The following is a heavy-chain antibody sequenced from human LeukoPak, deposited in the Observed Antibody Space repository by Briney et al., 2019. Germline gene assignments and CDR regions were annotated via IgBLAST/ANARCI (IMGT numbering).Heavy chain of an antibody. Sequence: SETLSLTCAVYGESFSEYYWSWIRQPPEKGLEWIGQINHSGGTNYHPSLKTRVTISLDTSKNQVSLKLRSVTAADTAVYYCAFEGPVSGYAFDPWGQGALVAVSS. CDR2: INHSGGT. D-gene: IGHD5-12*01. J-gene: IGHJ5*02. CDR3: AFEGPVSGYAFDP. CDR1: GESFSEYY. V-gene: IGHV4-34*01.